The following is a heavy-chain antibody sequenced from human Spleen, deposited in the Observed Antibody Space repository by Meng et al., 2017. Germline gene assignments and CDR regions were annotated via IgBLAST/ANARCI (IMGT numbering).Heavy chain of an antibody. Sequence: SETLSLTCTVSGYSIISVYYWDWIRQSPGKGLEWIGSIYHSGSTYDHPSLKSRVTMSVDTSKNQFTLNLRSVTAADTDIYYFARDTSSRFYYHGMDVWGQGTTVTVSS. D-gene: IGHD2-2*01. CDR3: ARDTSSRFYYHGMDV. J-gene: IGHJ6*02. V-gene: IGHV4-38-2*02. CDR2: IYHSGST. CDR1: GYSIISVYY.